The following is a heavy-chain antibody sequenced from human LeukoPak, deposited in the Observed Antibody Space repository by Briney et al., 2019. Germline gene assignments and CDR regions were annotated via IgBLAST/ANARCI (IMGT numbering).Heavy chain of an antibody. J-gene: IGHJ4*02. V-gene: IGHV3-21*04. Sequence: GGSLRLSCAASGFTFSSYSMNWVRQAPGKGLEWVSSISSSSSYIYYADSVKGRFTISRDNAKNSLYLQMNSLRAEDTAVYYCARRARSINMDPYFDYWGQGTLVTVSS. CDR3: ARRARSINMDPYFDY. CDR1: GFTFSSYS. D-gene: IGHD3-10*01. CDR2: ISSSSSYI.